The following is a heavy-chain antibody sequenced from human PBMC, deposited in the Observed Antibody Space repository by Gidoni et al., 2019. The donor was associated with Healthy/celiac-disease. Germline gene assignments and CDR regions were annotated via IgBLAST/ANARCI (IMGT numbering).Heavy chain of an antibody. D-gene: IGHD6-13*01. CDR2: IYYSGST. V-gene: IGHV4-31*03. CDR1: GGSISSGGYY. Sequence: QVQLQESGPGLVKPSQTLSLTCTVSGGSISSGGYYWSWIRQHPGKGLEWIGYIYYSGSTYYNPSRKSRVTISVDTSKNQFSLKLSSGTAADTAVYYCARSIGYSSSWYSGYYYYGMDVWGQGTTVTVSS. J-gene: IGHJ6*02. CDR3: ARSIGYSSSWYSGYYYYGMDV.